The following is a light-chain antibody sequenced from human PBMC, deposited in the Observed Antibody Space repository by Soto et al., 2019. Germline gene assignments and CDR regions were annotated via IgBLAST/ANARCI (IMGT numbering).Light chain of an antibody. J-gene: IGKJ1*01. CDR1: QSVSSK. Sequence: EIVMTQSPATLSVSPGERATLSCRASQSVSSKLAWYQQKAGRAPRVLIYGASTRATGIPARFSGSGSGTEFTLTISSLQSEDFAVYYCQHYSDWPPTWTFGQGTRVEIK. CDR2: GAS. CDR3: QHYSDWPPTWT. V-gene: IGKV3-15*01.